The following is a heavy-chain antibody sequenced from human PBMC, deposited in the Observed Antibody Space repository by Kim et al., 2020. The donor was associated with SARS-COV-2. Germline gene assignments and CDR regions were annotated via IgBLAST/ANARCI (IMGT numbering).Heavy chain of an antibody. J-gene: IGHJ3*02. CDR1: GFTFDDYA. V-gene: IGHV3-43*02. D-gene: IGHD2-2*01. Sequence: GGSLRLSCAASGFTFDDYAMHWVRQAPGKGLEWVSLISGDGGSTYYADSVKGRFTISRDNSKKSLYLQMNSLRTEDTALYYCAKDIGYCSSTSCYRAHDAFDIWGQGTMVTVSS. CDR3: AKDIGYCSSTSCYRAHDAFDI. CDR2: ISGDGGST.